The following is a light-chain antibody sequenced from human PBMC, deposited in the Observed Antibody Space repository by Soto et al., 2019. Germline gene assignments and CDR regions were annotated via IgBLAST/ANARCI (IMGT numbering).Light chain of an antibody. J-gene: IGKJ1*01. CDR3: QHYKDYSWT. CDR1: QSISLW. CDR2: QTS. Sequence: DIHMTQSPSTLSASVGDRVTITCRASQSISLWVAWYQQKPGRAPNLLIYQTSSLETGVPSRFSGSGSGTAFTLTISSLQPDDFATYYCQHYKDYSWTFGQGTKVEVK. V-gene: IGKV1-5*03.